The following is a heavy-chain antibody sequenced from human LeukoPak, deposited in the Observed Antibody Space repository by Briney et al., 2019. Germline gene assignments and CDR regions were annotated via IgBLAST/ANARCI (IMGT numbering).Heavy chain of an antibody. Sequence: GGSLRLSCAASGFTSSSYWMSWVRQAPGKGLEWVANIKQDGSEKYYVDSVKGRFTISRDNAKNSLYLQMNSLRAEDTAVYYCARDSDTMVRGVIEYFQHWGQGTLVTVSS. CDR1: GFTSSSYW. J-gene: IGHJ1*01. CDR2: IKQDGSEK. V-gene: IGHV3-7*01. D-gene: IGHD3-10*01. CDR3: ARDSDTMVRGVIEYFQH.